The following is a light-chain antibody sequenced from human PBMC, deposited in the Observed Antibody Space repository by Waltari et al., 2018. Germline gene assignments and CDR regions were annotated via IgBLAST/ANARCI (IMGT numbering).Light chain of an antibody. Sequence: QSTPPPPASVSGSRGQTITISCTGTSSDIGGYDFVSWYQQFPGKAPKLIIYDVNNRPSGGSDRFAGFKSGNTASLTISGLQTEDEAEYYCSSYTSTNTHVVFGGGTKLTVL. V-gene: IGLV2-14*03. CDR1: SSDIGGYDF. CDR3: SSYTSTNTHVV. J-gene: IGLJ2*01. CDR2: DVN.